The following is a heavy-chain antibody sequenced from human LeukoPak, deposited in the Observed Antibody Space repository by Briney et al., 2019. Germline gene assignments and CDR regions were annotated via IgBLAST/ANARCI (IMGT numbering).Heavy chain of an antibody. Sequence: SQTLSLTCAISGDSVSSNSAAWSWIRQSPSRGLEWLGRTYFRSKWYNDYAISVKSRITINPDTSKNQFSLQLNSVTPEDTAVYYCARGGGKIDYWGQGTLVTVSS. CDR2: TYFRSKWYN. CDR3: ARGGGKIDY. CDR1: GDSVSSNSAA. J-gene: IGHJ4*02. V-gene: IGHV6-1*01. D-gene: IGHD4-23*01.